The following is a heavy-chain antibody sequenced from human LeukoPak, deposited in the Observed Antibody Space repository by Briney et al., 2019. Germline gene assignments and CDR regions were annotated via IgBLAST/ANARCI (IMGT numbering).Heavy chain of an antibody. D-gene: IGHD3-22*01. CDR2: IYYSGST. V-gene: IGHV4-59*08. CDR1: GGSISSYY. CDR3: ARHADSSGYYYQAPEYFQH. J-gene: IGHJ1*01. Sequence: SETLSLTCTVSGGSISSYYWSWIRQPPGKGLEWIGYIYYSGSTNYNPSLKSRVTISVDTSKNQFSLKLSSVTAADTAVYYCARHADSSGYYYQAPEYFQHWGQGTLVTVSS.